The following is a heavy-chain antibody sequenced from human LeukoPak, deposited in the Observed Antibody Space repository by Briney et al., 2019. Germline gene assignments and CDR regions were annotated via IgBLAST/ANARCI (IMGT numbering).Heavy chain of an antibody. D-gene: IGHD3-16*01. CDR3: ARVLATLGGLPDY. CDR2: ISSSSSYI. V-gene: IGHV3-21*01. CDR1: GVTFSSYS. Sequence: GASLTLSCAASGVTFSSYSMNWVRQPPGKGLEWVSSISSSSSYIYYADSVKGRFTIFRENATNSLYLQMSSLRAAATAVDYCARVLATLGGLPDYWGQGPLATVSS. J-gene: IGHJ4*02.